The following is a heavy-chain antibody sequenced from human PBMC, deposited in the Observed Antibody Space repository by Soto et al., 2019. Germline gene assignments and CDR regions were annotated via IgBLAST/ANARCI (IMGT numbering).Heavy chain of an antibody. Sequence: PSETLSLTCAVYGGSFSGYYWSWIRQPPGKGLEWIGEINHSGSTNYNPSLKSRVTISVDTSKNQFSLKLSSVTAADTAVYYCASFFTTSSWTRDYYYYGMDAWGQGTTVTVSS. CDR2: INHSGST. D-gene: IGHD2-2*01. CDR1: GGSFSGYY. J-gene: IGHJ6*02. V-gene: IGHV4-34*01. CDR3: ASFFTTSSWTRDYYYYGMDA.